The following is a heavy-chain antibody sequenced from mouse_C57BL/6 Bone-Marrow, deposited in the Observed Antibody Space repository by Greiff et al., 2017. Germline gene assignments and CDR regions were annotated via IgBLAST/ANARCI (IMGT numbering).Heavy chain of an antibody. D-gene: IGHD3-3*01. Sequence: EVQLQQSGAELVKPGASVKLSCTASGFNIKDYYMHWVKQRTEQGLEWIGRIDPEDGETKYAPKFQGKATITADTSSNTAYLQLSSLTSEDTAVYYCARGWDREYYFDYWGQGTTLTVSS. CDR1: GFNIKDYY. CDR3: ARGWDREYYFDY. J-gene: IGHJ2*01. CDR2: IDPEDGET. V-gene: IGHV14-2*01.